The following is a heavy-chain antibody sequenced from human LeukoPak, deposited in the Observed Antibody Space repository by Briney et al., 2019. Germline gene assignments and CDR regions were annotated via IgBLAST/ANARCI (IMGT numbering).Heavy chain of an antibody. CDR1: GVTLRNYG. Sequence: PGGSLRLSCAASGVTLRNYGLSWVRHTPGKGLEWVSAIRGGGDTTFYADSVKGRFTISRDNSENTVYLQMNSLRAEDTAVYYCEKRGDKLDLIWGQGTLVTVSS. V-gene: IGHV3-23*01. CDR3: EKRGDKLDLI. J-gene: IGHJ4*02. D-gene: IGHD2-21*02. CDR2: IRGGGDTT.